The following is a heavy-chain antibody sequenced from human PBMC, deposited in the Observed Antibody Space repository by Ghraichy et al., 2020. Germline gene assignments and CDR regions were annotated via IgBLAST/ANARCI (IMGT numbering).Heavy chain of an antibody. V-gene: IGHV3-9*01. D-gene: IGHD5-12*01. CDR2: ISWNSGSI. CDR3: AKTSGRLTFDY. Sequence: GGSLRLSCAASGFTFDDYAMHWVRQAPGKGLEWVSGISWNSGSIYYADSVKGRFTISRDNPKNSLYLQMNSLRAEDTALYYCAKTSGRLTFDYWGQGTLVTVSS. CDR1: GFTFDDYA. J-gene: IGHJ4*02.